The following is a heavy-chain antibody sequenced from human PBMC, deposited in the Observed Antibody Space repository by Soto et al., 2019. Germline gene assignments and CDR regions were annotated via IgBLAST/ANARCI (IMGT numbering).Heavy chain of an antibody. CDR3: ARDSRPIFGVVYGMDV. CDR1: GASITRGGYY. V-gene: IGHV4-31*03. Sequence: SETLSLTCTVSGASITRGGYYWSWIRQHPGKGLEWIGFIYYSGSTYYNPSLESRVTISIDTSKNQFSLQLRSVTAADTAVYYCARDSRPIFGVVYGMDVWGQGTTVTVSS. CDR2: IYYSGST. J-gene: IGHJ6*02. D-gene: IGHD3-3*01.